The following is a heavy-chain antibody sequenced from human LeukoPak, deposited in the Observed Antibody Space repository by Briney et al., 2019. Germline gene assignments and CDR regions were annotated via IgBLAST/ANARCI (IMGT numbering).Heavy chain of an antibody. J-gene: IGHJ4*02. D-gene: IGHD2-15*01. CDR2: INYNGEIT. CDR1: GGSFSGYL. V-gene: IGHV4-34*01. CDR3: ARQQPGYCSGGSCYYFDY. Sequence: SETLSLTCAVPGGSFSGYLWSWLRQPPGKGLEWVGEINYNGEITNYNPSLKSRVTISVDTSKDQFSLKLSSVTAADTAVYYCARQQPGYCSGGSCYYFDYWGQGTLVTVSS.